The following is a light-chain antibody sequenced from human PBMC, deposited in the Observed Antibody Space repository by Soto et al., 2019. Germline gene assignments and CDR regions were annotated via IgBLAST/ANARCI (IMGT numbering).Light chain of an antibody. CDR3: QQYSDKWT. J-gene: IGKJ1*01. V-gene: IGKV1-5*03. CDR2: KAS. Sequence: DIQMTQSPSTPSASVGERVTITCRASQSISSWLAWYQQKPGKAPNLLIYKASSLQSGVPSRFSGSGSGTEFTLTISSLQPDDCGTYYCQQYSDKWTFGQGTKV. CDR1: QSISSW.